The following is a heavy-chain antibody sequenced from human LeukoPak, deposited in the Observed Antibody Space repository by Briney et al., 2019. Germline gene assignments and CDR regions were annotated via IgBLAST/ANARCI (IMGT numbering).Heavy chain of an antibody. CDR1: GYTFTSYG. J-gene: IGHJ4*02. CDR3: ARGRPAYSSSWYRAFDY. D-gene: IGHD6-13*01. Sequence: ASVKVSCKTSGYTFTSYGITWVRQAPGQGLEWMEWISTYNGNTNYAQKFQGRVTMTTDTSTSTAYMELRSLRSDDTAVYYCARGRPAYSSSWYRAFDYWGQGTLVTVSS. CDR2: ISTYNGNT. V-gene: IGHV1-18*01.